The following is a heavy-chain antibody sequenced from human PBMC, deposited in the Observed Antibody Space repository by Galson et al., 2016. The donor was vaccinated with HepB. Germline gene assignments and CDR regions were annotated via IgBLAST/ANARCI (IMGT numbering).Heavy chain of an antibody. CDR3: AKAAAALSSGWRTLAPRGYYYNMDV. CDR1: GDSVSSRSAA. D-gene: IGHD6-19*01. CDR2: TYYRSKWYS. Sequence: CAISGDSVSSRSAAWNWIRQSPSRGLEWLGRTYYRSKWYSDYAESVKSRITINPDTSRNQLSLQLNSVTPEDTAVYYCAKAAAALSSGWRTLAPRGYYYNMDVWGQGTTVTVSS. J-gene: IGHJ6*02. V-gene: IGHV6-1*01.